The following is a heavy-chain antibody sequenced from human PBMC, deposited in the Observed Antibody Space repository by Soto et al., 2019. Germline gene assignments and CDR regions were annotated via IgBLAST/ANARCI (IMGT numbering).Heavy chain of an antibody. CDR1: GGSISSSSYY. CDR2: IYYSGST. CDR3: ARVPGSIDYYYYYYGMDV. D-gene: IGHD6-13*01. J-gene: IGHJ6*02. Sequence: PSETLSLTCTVSGGSISSSSYYWGWIRQPPGKGLEWIGSIYYSGSTYYNPSLKSRVTISVDTSKNQFSLKLSSVTAADTAVYYCARVPGSIDYYYYYYGMDVWGQGTTVT. V-gene: IGHV4-39*07.